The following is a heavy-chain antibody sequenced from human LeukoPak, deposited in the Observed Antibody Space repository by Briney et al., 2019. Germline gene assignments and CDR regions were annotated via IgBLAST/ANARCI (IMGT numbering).Heavy chain of an antibody. Sequence: GGSLRLSCAASGFSFSDYGMHWVRQAPGKGLDWVAFIRYDGTEKYYGDSVKGRFTISRDNSKNTLYLQMNSLRAEDTAVYYCARETYVDTAMVRLFYGMDVRGQGTTVTVSS. D-gene: IGHD5-18*01. CDR3: ARETYVDTAMVRLFYGMDV. J-gene: IGHJ6*02. CDR2: IRYDGTEK. CDR1: GFSFSDYG. V-gene: IGHV3-30*02.